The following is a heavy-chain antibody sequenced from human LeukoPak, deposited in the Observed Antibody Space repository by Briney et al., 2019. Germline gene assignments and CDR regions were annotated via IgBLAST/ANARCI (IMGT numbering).Heavy chain of an antibody. Sequence: GASVKVSCKASGYTFTRYGISWVRQAPGQGLEWMGWINTYNGNTDYAQKLQGRVTMTSDTSTSTAYMELRSLRSDDTAVYYCAREGSLRITMIVQESYYFDYWGQGTLVTVSS. CDR2: INTYNGNT. CDR1: GYTFTRYG. CDR3: AREGSLRITMIVQESYYFDY. V-gene: IGHV1-18*01. J-gene: IGHJ4*02. D-gene: IGHD3-22*01.